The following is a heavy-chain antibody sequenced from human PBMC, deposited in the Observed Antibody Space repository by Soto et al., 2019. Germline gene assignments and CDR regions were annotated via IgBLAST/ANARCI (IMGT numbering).Heavy chain of an antibody. Sequence: QVQLVQSGAEVKKPGASVKVSCKASGYTFTGYYMHWVRQAPGQGLEWMGWINPNSGGTNYAQKFQGWVTMTRDTSISTAYMELSRLRSDDTAVYYCARDSDGYCSGGSCYQFDYWGQGTLVTVSS. D-gene: IGHD2-15*01. CDR3: ARDSDGYCSGGSCYQFDY. J-gene: IGHJ4*02. V-gene: IGHV1-2*04. CDR2: INPNSGGT. CDR1: GYTFTGYY.